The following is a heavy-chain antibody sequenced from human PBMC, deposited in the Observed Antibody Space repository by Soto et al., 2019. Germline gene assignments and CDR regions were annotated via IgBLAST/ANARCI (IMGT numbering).Heavy chain of an antibody. CDR3: AEVSYSSSWYFDP. V-gene: IGHV3-23*01. Sequence: EVQLLESGGGLVQPGGSLRLSCAASGFTFSSYAMSWVRQAPGKGLEWVSAISGSGGSTYYADSVKGRFTISRDNSKNTLYLQMNSLRAGDTAVYYCAEVSYSSSWYFDPWGQGTLVTVSS. J-gene: IGHJ5*02. CDR2: ISGSGGST. D-gene: IGHD6-13*01. CDR1: GFTFSSYA.